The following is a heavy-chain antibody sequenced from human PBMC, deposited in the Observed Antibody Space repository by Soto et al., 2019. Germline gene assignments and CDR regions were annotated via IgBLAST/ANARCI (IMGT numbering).Heavy chain of an antibody. J-gene: IGHJ6*02. D-gene: IGHD2-15*01. CDR2: INHSGST. CDR3: ARGGPIVGLGYYYYYGMDV. Sequence: SETLSLTGAVYGGSFSGYYWSWIRQPPGKGLEWIGEINHSGSTNYNPSLRSRVTISVDTSKNQFSLKLSSVTAADTAVYYCARGGPIVGLGYYYYYGMDVWGQGTTVTVSS. V-gene: IGHV4-34*01. CDR1: GGSFSGYY.